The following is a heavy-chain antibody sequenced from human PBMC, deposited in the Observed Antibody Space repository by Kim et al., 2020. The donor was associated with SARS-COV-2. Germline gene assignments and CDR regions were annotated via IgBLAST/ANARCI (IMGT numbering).Heavy chain of an antibody. Sequence: GGSLRLSCSVSGFTFSTCALHWFRQDPGKGLEYVSGISDTGDNTYYAYSLQGRFTISIDNSTNTLSLHLTCLRTEDTAVYYFVKDLGTRALPYFFYYWGQGALVTVSS. CDR1: GFTFSTCA. V-gene: IGHV3-64D*09. CDR3: VKDLGTRALPYFFYY. D-gene: IGHD1-1*01. CDR2: ISDTGDNT. J-gene: IGHJ4*02.